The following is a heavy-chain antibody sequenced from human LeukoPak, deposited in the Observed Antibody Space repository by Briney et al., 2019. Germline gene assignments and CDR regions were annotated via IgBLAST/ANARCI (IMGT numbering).Heavy chain of an antibody. D-gene: IGHD6-19*01. CDR2: IYPGDSDT. V-gene: IGHV5-51*01. CDR3: ARARLAVGIPGDY. CDR1: GYGFTSYW. J-gene: IGHJ4*02. Sequence: GESLKISCKGSGYGFTSYWIGWVRQMPGKGLEWMGIIYPGDSDTRYSPSFQGQVTISADKSISTAYLQWSSLKASDTAMYYCARARLAVGIPGDYWGQGTLVTVSS.